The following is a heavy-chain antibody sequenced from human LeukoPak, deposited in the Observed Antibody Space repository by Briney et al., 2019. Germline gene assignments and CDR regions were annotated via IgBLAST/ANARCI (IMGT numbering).Heavy chain of an antibody. CDR1: GGTVSSYA. CDR2: IMPIFGTA. CDR3: ARDKVPHCSSTSCYVSYYYYGMDV. D-gene: IGHD2-2*01. Sequence: ASVGVSCKASGGTVSSYAISWVRQAPGQGLEWMGGIMPIFGTANYAQKFQGRVTITADESTSTAYMELSSLRSEDTAVYYCARDKVPHCSSTSCYVSYYYYGMDVWGKGTTVTVSS. J-gene: IGHJ6*04. V-gene: IGHV1-69*13.